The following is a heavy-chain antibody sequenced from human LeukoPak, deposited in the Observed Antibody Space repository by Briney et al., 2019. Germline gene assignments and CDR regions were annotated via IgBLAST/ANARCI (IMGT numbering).Heavy chain of an antibody. Sequence: NPSETLSLTCAVYGGSFSGYYWSWIRQPPGKGLEWIGEINHSGSTNYNPSLKSRVTISVDTSKNQFSLKLSSVTAADTAVYYCARAPRIAVAAQEGYYFDYWGQGTLVTVSS. V-gene: IGHV4-34*01. CDR1: GGSFSGYY. D-gene: IGHD6-19*01. J-gene: IGHJ4*02. CDR3: ARAPRIAVAAQEGYYFDY. CDR2: INHSGST.